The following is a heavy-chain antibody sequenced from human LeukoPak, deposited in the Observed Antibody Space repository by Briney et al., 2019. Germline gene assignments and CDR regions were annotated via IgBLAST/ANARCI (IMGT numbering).Heavy chain of an antibody. J-gene: IGHJ4*02. Sequence: SETLSLTCTVSGGSISSSYWSWIRQPPGKGLEWIGYIYYSGSTNYNPSLKSRVTISVDTSKNQFSLKLSSVTAADTAVYYCAGPSWYYYDSSGYSHWGQGTLVTVSS. CDR3: AGPSWYYYDSSGYSH. CDR1: GGSISSSY. D-gene: IGHD3-22*01. CDR2: IYYSGST. V-gene: IGHV4-59*12.